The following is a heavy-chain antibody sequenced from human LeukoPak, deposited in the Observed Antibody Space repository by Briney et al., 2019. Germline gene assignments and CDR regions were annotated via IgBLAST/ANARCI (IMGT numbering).Heavy chain of an antibody. V-gene: IGHV4-34*01. J-gene: IGHJ6*03. CDR2: INHSGST. CDR1: GGSFSGDY. D-gene: IGHD2-2*01. Sequence: SQTLAITCAVDGGSFSGDYWSWIRQPPRKGLEWIGEINHSGSTNYNPSLKSRVTISVDTSKNQFSLKLSSVAAADTAVYYCVRSGYCSSTSCYLSRYYYYYMDVWGKGTTVTVSS. CDR3: VRSGYCSSTSCYLSRYYYYYMDV.